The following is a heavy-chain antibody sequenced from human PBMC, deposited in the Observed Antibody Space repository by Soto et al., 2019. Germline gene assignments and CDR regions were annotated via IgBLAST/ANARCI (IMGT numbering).Heavy chain of an antibody. V-gene: IGHV1-69*02. CDR2: IIPILGIA. Sequence: SVKVSCKASGGTFSSYTISWVRQAPGQGLEWMGRIIPILGIANYAQKFQGRVTITADKSTSTAYMELSSLRSEDTAVYYCARGFDYGGNSGWFDPWGQGTLVTVSS. CDR1: GGTFSSYT. CDR3: ARGFDYGGNSGWFDP. J-gene: IGHJ5*02. D-gene: IGHD4-17*01.